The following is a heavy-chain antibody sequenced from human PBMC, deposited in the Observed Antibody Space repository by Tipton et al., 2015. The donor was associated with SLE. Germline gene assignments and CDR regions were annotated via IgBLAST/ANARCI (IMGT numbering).Heavy chain of an antibody. CDR2: IYYSGST. J-gene: IGHJ4*02. V-gene: IGHV4-30-4*01. CDR3: ARDTYSSSWYRGFDY. D-gene: IGHD6-13*01. CDR1: GGSISSGDYY. Sequence: TLSLTCTVSGGSISSGDYYWSWIRQPPGKGLEWIGYIYYSGSTYYNPSLKSRVTISVDTSKNQFSLKLSSVTAADTAVYYCARDTYSSSWYRGFDYWGQGTLVTVSS.